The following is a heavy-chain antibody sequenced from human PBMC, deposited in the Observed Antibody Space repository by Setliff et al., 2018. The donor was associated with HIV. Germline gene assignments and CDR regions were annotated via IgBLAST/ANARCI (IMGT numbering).Heavy chain of an antibody. Sequence: PSETLSLTCTVSGGSISSGGYYWSWIRQHPGKGLEWIGRIYTSGSTNYNPSLKSRVTISVDTSRNQFSLKLSSVTAADTAIYYCARDDPTSDYYFDYWGQGTLVTVSS. D-gene: IGHD3-10*01. J-gene: IGHJ4*02. CDR3: ARDDPTSDYYFDY. CDR1: GGSISSGGYY. CDR2: IYTSGST. V-gene: IGHV4-61*02.